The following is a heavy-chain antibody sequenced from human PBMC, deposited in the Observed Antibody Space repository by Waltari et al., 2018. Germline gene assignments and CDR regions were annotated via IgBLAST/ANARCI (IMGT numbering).Heavy chain of an antibody. CDR2: INHSGST. CDR3: ARDRRDYYYGMDV. J-gene: IGHJ6*02. V-gene: IGHV4-34*01. Sequence: QVQLQQWGAGLLKPSETLSLTCAADGGSFSGYYWSWICQPPGKGLEWIGEINHSGSTNYNPSLKSRVTISVDTSKNQFSLKLSSVTAADTAVYYCARDRRDYYYGMDVWGQGTTVTVSS. CDR1: GGSFSGYY.